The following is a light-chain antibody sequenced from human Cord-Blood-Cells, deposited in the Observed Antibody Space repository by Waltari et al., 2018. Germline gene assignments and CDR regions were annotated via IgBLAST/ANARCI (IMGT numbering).Light chain of an antibody. J-gene: IGLJ3*02. CDR2: GKN. CDR3: NSRDSSGNHEV. CDR1: SLSSYY. Sequence: SSELTQDPAVSVALGPTVRITCQGDSLSSYYASWYQQKPGQAPVLVIYGKNNRPSGIPDRFSGSSSGNTASLTITGAQAEDEADYYCNSRDSSGNHEVFGGGTKLTVL. V-gene: IGLV3-19*01.